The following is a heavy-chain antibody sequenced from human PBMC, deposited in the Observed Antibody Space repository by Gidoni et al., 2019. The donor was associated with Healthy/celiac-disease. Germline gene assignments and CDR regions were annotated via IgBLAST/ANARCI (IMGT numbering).Heavy chain of an antibody. Sequence: QVQLVESGGGVVQPGRSLRLSCAASGFTFSSYAMHWVRQAPGKGLEWVAVISYDGSNTYYADSVKGRFIISRDNSKNTLYLQMNSLRADDTAVYYCARGYNYYDSSGALFDYWGQGTLVTVSS. D-gene: IGHD3-22*01. CDR2: ISYDGSNT. V-gene: IGHV3-30-3*01. CDR3: ARGYNYYDSSGALFDY. J-gene: IGHJ4*02. CDR1: GFTFSSYA.